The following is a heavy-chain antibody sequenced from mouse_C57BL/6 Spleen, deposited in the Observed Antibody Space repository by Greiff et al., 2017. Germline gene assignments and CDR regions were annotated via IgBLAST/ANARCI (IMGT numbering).Heavy chain of an antibody. V-gene: IGHV14-2*01. CDR1: GFNIKDSY. Sequence: EVQLQQSGAELVKPGASVKLSCTASGFNIKDSYMHWVKQRTEQGLEWIGRIDPEDGETKYAPEFQGKATITADTSSNTAYLQLSSLTSEDTAVYYCAADDGSAFDYGGQGTTLTVSS. J-gene: IGHJ2*01. CDR2: IDPEDGET. CDR3: AADDGSAFDY. D-gene: IGHD2-12*01.